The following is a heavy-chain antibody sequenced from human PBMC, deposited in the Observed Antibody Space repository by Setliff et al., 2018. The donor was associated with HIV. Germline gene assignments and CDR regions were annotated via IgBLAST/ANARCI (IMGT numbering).Heavy chain of an antibody. J-gene: IGHJ5*02. CDR3: ARDIGITTTGKGWLEP. D-gene: IGHD1-1*01. CDR2: IFYSGST. Sequence: SETLSLTCSVSGGSITSGGYYWHWIRQHPGKGLEWIGYIFYSGSTYYNPSLKSRVTISLDTSENQFSLKLSSVTAADTAVYYCARDIGITTTGKGWLEPWGQGTQVTVSS. V-gene: IGHV4-31*03. CDR1: GGSITSGGYY.